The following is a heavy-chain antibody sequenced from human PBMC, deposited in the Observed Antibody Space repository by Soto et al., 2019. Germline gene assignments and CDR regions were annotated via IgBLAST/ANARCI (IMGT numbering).Heavy chain of an antibody. CDR3: AREIGGPMIRPPLDY. V-gene: IGHV3-48*02. Sequence: GGSLRLSCAASGFTFSSYSMNWVRQAPGKGLEWVSYISSSSSTIYYADSVKGRFTISRDNAKNSLYLQMNSLRDEDTAVYYCAREIGGPMIRPPLDYWGQGTLVTVSS. J-gene: IGHJ4*02. CDR1: GFTFSSYS. CDR2: ISSSSSTI. D-gene: IGHD3-10*01.